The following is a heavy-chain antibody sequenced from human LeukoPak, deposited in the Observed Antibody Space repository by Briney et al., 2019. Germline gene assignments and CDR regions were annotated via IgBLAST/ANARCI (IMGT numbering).Heavy chain of an antibody. V-gene: IGHV4-59*08. J-gene: IGHJ4*02. CDR1: GGSMSRYY. D-gene: IGHD1-1*01. CDR3: ARHPGVQLRIDN. Sequence: SETLSLTCTVSGGSMSRYYWSWIRQPPGKGLEWIGYVYDNGITSYNPSLKSRVTISADTSKNQFSLNLISVTAADTAVYFCARHPGVQLRIDNWGQGTLVTVSS. CDR2: VYDNGIT.